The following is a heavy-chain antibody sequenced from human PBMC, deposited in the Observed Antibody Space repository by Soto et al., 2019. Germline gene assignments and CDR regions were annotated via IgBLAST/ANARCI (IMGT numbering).Heavy chain of an antibody. CDR2: ISAYNGNT. Sequence: GASVKVSCKASGYTFTTYYLHWVRQAPGQGLEWMGWISAYNGNTNYAQKLQGRVTMTTDTSTSTAYMELRSLRSDDTAVYYCASYYYDSSGYYPFALDYWGQGTLVTVSS. V-gene: IGHV1-18*04. CDR1: GYTFTTYY. D-gene: IGHD3-22*01. CDR3: ASYYYDSSGYYPFALDY. J-gene: IGHJ4*02.